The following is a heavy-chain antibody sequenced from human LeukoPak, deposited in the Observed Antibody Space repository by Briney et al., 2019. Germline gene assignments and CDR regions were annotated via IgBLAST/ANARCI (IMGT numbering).Heavy chain of an antibody. Sequence: GESLKISCKGSGYSFTSYWIGWVRQMPGKGLEWMGIIYPGDSDTRYSPSFQGQVTISADKSISTAYLQWSSPKASDTAMYYCARHEGCSGGSCYYYGMDVWGQGTTVTVSS. V-gene: IGHV5-51*01. D-gene: IGHD2-15*01. CDR1: GYSFTSYW. J-gene: IGHJ6*02. CDR3: ARHEGCSGGSCYYYGMDV. CDR2: IYPGDSDT.